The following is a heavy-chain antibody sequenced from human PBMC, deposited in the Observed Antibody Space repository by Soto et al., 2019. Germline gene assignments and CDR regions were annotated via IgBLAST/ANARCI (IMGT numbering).Heavy chain of an antibody. Sequence: QVQLVESGGGLVKPGGSLRLSCAASGFTFSDYYINWIRQAPGKGLEWVSYISSSGITKFYADSVKGRFTISSDNAKNLVYLQMNSLRAEDTAVYYCARDLDRGYSGYCDSWGQGTLVTVSS. J-gene: IGHJ4*02. CDR2: ISSSGITK. CDR3: ARDLDRGYSGYCDS. V-gene: IGHV3-11*01. CDR1: GFTFSDYY. D-gene: IGHD5-12*01.